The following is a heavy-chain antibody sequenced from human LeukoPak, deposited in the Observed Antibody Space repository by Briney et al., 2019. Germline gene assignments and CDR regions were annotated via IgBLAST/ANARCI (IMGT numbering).Heavy chain of an antibody. D-gene: IGHD3-10*01. J-gene: IGHJ4*02. CDR1: GFTFSSYW. CDR2: INTDGSST. CDR3: ARATMGRGATYDY. V-gene: IGHV3-74*01. Sequence: PGGSLRLSCAASGFTFSSYWMHWVRQAPGKGLVWVSRINTDGSSTTYAGSVKGRFTISRDNDKNTLYLQMNSLRAEDTAVYYCARATMGRGATYDYWGQGTLVTVSS.